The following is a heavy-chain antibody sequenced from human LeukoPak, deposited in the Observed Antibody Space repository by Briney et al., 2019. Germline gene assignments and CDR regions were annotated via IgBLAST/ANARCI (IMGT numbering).Heavy chain of an antibody. CDR1: GGSFSSYY. V-gene: IGHV4-39*01. CDR2: IYYTGST. CDR3: ARQLIAGTAAWFDP. Sequence: PSETLSLTCAVYGGSFSSYYWGWIRQPPGKGLEWIGSIYYTGSTYYNPSLKSRVTISLDTSKNQFSLKLNSVTAADTAVYYCARQLIAGTAAWFDPWGQGALVTVSS. J-gene: IGHJ5*02. D-gene: IGHD1-7*01.